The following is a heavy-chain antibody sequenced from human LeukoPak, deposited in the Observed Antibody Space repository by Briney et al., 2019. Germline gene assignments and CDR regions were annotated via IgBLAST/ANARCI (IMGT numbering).Heavy chain of an antibody. D-gene: IGHD3-9*01. V-gene: IGHV3-30*02. J-gene: IGHJ4*02. CDR2: IRYDGSNK. Sequence: GGSLRLSCAASGFTFSSYGMHWVRQAPGKGLEWVAFIRYDGSNKYYADSVKGRFTISRDNSKNTLYLQMNSLRAEDTAVYYCARAPSYDILTGYYREDYWGQETLVTVSS. CDR3: ARAPSYDILTGYYREDY. CDR1: GFTFSSYG.